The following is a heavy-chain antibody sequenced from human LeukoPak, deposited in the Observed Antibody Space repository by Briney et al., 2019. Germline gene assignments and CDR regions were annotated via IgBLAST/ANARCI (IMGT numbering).Heavy chain of an antibody. CDR1: GYTFTGYY. J-gene: IGHJ4*02. D-gene: IGHD1-26*01. CDR3: ARDQEWELRLID. CDR2: INPNSGGT. V-gene: IGHV1-2*02. Sequence: ASVKVSCKASGYTFTGYYMHWVRQAPGQGLEWMGWINPNSGGTNYAQKFQGRVTMTRDTSISTAYMELSRLRADDTAVYYCARDQEWELRLIDWGQGTLVTVSS.